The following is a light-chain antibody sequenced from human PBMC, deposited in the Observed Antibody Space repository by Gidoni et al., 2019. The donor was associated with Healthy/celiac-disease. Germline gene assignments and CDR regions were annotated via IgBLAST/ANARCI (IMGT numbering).Light chain of an antibody. J-gene: IGLJ2*01. V-gene: IGLV2-23*02. CDR1: SSDGGSYHR. CDR3: CSYAGSSTFV. CDR2: EVS. Sequence: QSARTQPASESGSPGQSITISCTGTSSDGGSYHRVSWYQQHPGKAPKLMIYEVSKRPSGVSNRFSGSKSGNTASLTISGLQAEDEAYYYCCSYAGSSTFVFGGGTKLTVL.